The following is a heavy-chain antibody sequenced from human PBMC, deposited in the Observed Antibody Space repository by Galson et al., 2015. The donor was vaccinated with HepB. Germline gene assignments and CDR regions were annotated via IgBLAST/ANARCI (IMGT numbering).Heavy chain of an antibody. CDR3: AIAAAGTGPDY. J-gene: IGHJ4*02. CDR1: GGTLSSYA. D-gene: IGHD6-13*01. CDR2: IIPILGIA. Sequence: SVKVSCKASGGTLSSYAISWVRQAPGQGLEWMGRIIPILGIANYAQKFQGRVTITADKSTSTAYMELSSLRSEDTAVYYCAIAAAGTGPDYWGQGTLVTVSS. V-gene: IGHV1-69*04.